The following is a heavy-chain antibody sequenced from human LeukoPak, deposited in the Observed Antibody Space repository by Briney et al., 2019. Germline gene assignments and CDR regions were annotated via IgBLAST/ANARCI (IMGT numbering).Heavy chain of an antibody. V-gene: IGHV3-48*01. CDR3: ASTTRGGTYYYYMDV. CDR1: GFTFSSYS. D-gene: IGHD1-1*01. CDR2: ISSSSSTI. J-gene: IGHJ6*03. Sequence: GGSLRLSRAASGFTFSSYSMNWVRQAPGKGLGWVSYISSSSSTIYYADSVKGRFTISRDNAKNTLYLQMNSLRAEDTAVYYCASTTRGGTYYYYMDVWGKGTTVTISS.